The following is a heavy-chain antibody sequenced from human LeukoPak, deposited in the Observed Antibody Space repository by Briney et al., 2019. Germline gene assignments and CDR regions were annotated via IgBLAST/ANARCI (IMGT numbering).Heavy chain of an antibody. CDR3: ARHYGP. J-gene: IGHJ5*02. V-gene: IGHV4-38-2*01. Sequence: GSLRLSCAASGFTFSDFWMSWVRQPPGKGLEWIGSIYHSGSTYYNPSLKSRVTISVDTSRNQFSLNLSSVTAADTAVYYCARHYGPWGQGTLVAVSS. D-gene: IGHD3-16*01. CDR2: IYHSGST. CDR1: GFTFSDFW.